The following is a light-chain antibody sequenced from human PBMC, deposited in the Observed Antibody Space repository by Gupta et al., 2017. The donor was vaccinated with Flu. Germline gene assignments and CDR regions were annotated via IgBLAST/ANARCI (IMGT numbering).Light chain of an antibody. CDR1: QTVSSY. CDR2: DAS. CDR3: QQRRTWPLT. Sequence: EIVLTQSPATLSLSPGERATLSCRASQTVSSYLAWYQQKPGQAPRLLIYDASNRATDTPARFSGSGSGTDFTLTISSLEPEDFAVYYCQQRRTWPLTFGGGTKVEIK. V-gene: IGKV3-11*01. J-gene: IGKJ4*01.